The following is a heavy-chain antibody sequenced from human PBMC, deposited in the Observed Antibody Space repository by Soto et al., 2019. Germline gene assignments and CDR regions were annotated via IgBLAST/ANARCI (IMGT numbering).Heavy chain of an antibody. CDR1: GGSISSYY. D-gene: IGHD3-9*01. CDR2: IYYSGST. J-gene: IGHJ6*03. Sequence: TLSLTCTVSGGSISSYYWSWIRQPPGKGLEWIGYIYYSGSTNYNPSLKSRVTISVDTSKNQFSLKLSSVTAADTAVYYCARIRYLSVHYYYYMDVWGKGTTVTVSS. V-gene: IGHV4-59*01. CDR3: ARIRYLSVHYYYYMDV.